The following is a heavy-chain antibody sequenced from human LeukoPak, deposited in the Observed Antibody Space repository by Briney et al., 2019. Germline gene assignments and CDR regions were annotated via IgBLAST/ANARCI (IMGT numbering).Heavy chain of an antibody. Sequence: GASVKVSCKVSGYTLTELSMHWVRQAPGKGLEWMGGFDPEDGETIYAQKFQGRVTMTEDTSTDTAYMELSSLRSEDTAVYYCARGAYDSSGYLNWFDPWGQGTLVTVSS. V-gene: IGHV1-24*01. CDR1: GYTLTELS. CDR2: FDPEDGET. D-gene: IGHD3-22*01. CDR3: ARGAYDSSGYLNWFDP. J-gene: IGHJ5*02.